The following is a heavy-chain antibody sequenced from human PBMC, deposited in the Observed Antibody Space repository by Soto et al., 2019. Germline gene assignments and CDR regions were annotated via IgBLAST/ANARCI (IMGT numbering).Heavy chain of an antibody. V-gene: IGHV1-18*01. Sequence: QVQLVQSGAEVKKPGASVKVSCKASGYTFTSYGISWVRQAPGQGLEWMGWISAYNGNTNYAQKLQGRVNMTTDTSTSTAYMELRSLRSDDTAVYYCASNLGELSIGMVFAYWGQGTLVTVSS. CDR1: GYTFTSYG. J-gene: IGHJ4*02. D-gene: IGHD3-16*02. CDR3: ASNLGELSIGMVFAY. CDR2: ISAYNGNT.